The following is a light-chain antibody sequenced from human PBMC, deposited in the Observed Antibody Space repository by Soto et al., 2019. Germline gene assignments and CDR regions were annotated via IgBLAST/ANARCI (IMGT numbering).Light chain of an antibody. CDR1: TADVPSSNF. CDR3: SSYAGSNNFYV. Sequence: QSVLTQPASVSGSPGQSITISCTGITADVPSSNFVSWYQHRPGKAPKLMIYEVSKRPSGVPDRFSGSKSGNTASLTVSGLQAEDEADYYCSSYAGSNNFYVFGTGTKVTVL. V-gene: IGLV2-8*01. CDR2: EVS. J-gene: IGLJ1*01.